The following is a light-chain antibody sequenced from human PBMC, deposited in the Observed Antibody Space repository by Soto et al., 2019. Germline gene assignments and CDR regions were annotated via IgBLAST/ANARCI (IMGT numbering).Light chain of an antibody. CDR2: DAS. CDR3: QQRGNWPVLT. Sequence: EIVLTQSPATLSLSPGERATLSCRSSQSVSSYLAWYQQKPGQAPRLLIYDASTRPTGVPARFSGSGSGTDFTLTIISLEPEDYAVYYCQQRGNWPVLTFGGGTKVEIK. V-gene: IGKV3-11*01. CDR1: QSVSSY. J-gene: IGKJ4*01.